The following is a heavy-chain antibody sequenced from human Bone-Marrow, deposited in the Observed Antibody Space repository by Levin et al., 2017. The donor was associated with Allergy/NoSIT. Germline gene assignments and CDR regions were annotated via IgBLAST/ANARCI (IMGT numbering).Heavy chain of an antibody. D-gene: IGHD6-13*01. CDR3: ARVNSPYSSRLNWFDP. V-gene: IGHV1-2*02. CDR1: GYTFTGYY. J-gene: IGHJ5*02. Sequence: GESLKISCKASGYTFTGYYMHWVRQAPGQGLEWMGWINPNSGGTNYAQKFQGRVTMTRDTSISTAYMELSRLRSDDTAVYYCARVNSPYSSRLNWFDPWGQGTLVTVSS. CDR2: INPNSGGT.